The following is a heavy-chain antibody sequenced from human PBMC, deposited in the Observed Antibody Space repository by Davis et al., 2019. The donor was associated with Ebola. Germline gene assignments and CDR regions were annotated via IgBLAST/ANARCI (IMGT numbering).Heavy chain of an antibody. Sequence: PGGSLRLSCAVYGGSFSGYYWSWIRQPPGKGLEWIGEINHSGSTNYNSSLKSRVTMSLDTSKNQFSLNLRSVSAADTAVYYCARDYYYYYMDVWGKGTTVAVSS. CDR2: INHSGST. J-gene: IGHJ6*03. CDR1: GGSFSGYY. CDR3: ARDYYYYYMDV. V-gene: IGHV4-34*01.